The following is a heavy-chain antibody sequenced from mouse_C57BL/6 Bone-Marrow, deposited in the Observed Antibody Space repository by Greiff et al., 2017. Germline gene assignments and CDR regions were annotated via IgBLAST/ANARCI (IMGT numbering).Heavy chain of an antibody. D-gene: IGHD2-4*01. CDR2: IDPETGGT. CDR1: GYTFIDYE. J-gene: IGHJ2*01. V-gene: IGHV1-15*01. CDR3: TRDDYDGEADY. Sequence: QVQLKQSGAELVRPGASVTLSCKASGYTFIDYEMHWVKQTPVHGLEWIGAIDPETGGTAYNQKFKGKAILTADKSSSTAYMELRSLTSEDSAVYYCTRDDYDGEADYWGQGTTLTVSS.